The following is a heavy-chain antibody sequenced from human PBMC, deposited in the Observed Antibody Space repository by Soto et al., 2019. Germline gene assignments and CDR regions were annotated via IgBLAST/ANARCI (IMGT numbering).Heavy chain of an antibody. D-gene: IGHD3-10*01. J-gene: IGHJ4*02. V-gene: IGHV3-23*01. Sequence: EGSLRLYCAAFGFTFSSYSMSWVRQAPGKGLEWVSGFSTGGDGGTTYYIDSVKGRFTISRDNSKNMLFLQMNSLRGEDTAIYYCAKKVNSGPGSQYFDFWGQGTLVTVSS. CDR3: AKKVNSGPGSQYFDF. CDR2: FSTGGDGGTT. CDR1: GFTFSSYS.